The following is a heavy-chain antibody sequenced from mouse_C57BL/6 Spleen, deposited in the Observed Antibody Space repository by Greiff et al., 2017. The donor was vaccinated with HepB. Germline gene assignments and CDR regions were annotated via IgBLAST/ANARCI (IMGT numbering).Heavy chain of an antibody. CDR1: GYSITSGYY. Sequence: EVQLQQSGPGLVKPSQSLSLTCSVTGYSITSGYYWNWIRQFPGNKLEWMGYISYDGSNNYNPSLKNRIPITRDTSKNQFFLKLNSVTTEDTATYYCARDSYGVFAYWGQGTLVTVSA. V-gene: IGHV3-6*01. CDR2: ISYDGSN. D-gene: IGHD1-1*01. J-gene: IGHJ3*01. CDR3: ARDSYGVFAY.